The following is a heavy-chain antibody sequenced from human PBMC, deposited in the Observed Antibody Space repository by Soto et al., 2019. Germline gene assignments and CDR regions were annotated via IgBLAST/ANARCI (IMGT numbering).Heavy chain of an antibody. D-gene: IGHD2-15*01. CDR2: IHYRGST. J-gene: IGHJ6*02. CDR3: ARVRDSFGLDV. CDR1: GGSITGAYY. Sequence: TLSLTCNVSGGSITGAYYWNWIRQHPGKGLEWIGSIHYRGSTYYNPSLKTRITISLDRSNNQFSLKLSSLTAADTAVYYCARVRDSFGLDVWGQGTTVTVSS. V-gene: IGHV4-31*03.